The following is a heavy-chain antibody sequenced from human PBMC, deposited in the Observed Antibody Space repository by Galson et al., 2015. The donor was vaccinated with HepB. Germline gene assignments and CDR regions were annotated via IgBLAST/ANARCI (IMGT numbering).Heavy chain of an antibody. CDR3: AREGRQWLATTTDY. CDR1: GFTFSRYA. V-gene: IGHV3-30-3*01. CDR2: ISYDGSNK. D-gene: IGHD6-19*01. Sequence: SLRLSCAASGFTFSRYAMHWVRQAPGKGLEWVAVISYDGSNKYYADSVKGRFTISRDNSKNTLYLQMNSLRAEDTAVYYCAREGRQWLATTTDYWGQGTLVTVSS. J-gene: IGHJ4*02.